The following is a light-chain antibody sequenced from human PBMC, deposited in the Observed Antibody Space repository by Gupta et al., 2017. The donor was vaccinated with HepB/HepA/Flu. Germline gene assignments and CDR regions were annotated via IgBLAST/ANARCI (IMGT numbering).Light chain of an antibody. V-gene: IGKV3-11*01. CDR3: QQRSNWPLTWT. Sequence: EIVLTQSPATLSLSPGERATLSCRASQSVSSYLAWYQQKPGQAPRPLIYDASNRATGIPARFSGSGSGTDFTLTISSLEPEDFEVYYCQQRSNWPLTWTFGQGTKVEIK. CDR2: DAS. J-gene: IGKJ1*01. CDR1: QSVSSY.